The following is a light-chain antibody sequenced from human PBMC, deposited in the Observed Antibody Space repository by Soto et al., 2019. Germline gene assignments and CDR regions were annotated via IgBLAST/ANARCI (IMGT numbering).Light chain of an antibody. J-gene: IGKJ1*01. CDR3: QQYNNWRT. Sequence: EIVITQSPVTLSVSPGERATVSCRASQSVSSNLAWYQQKPGQAPRLLIYDASSRATGIPARFSGSGSGTEFTLTISSLQSEDFAVYYCQQYNNWRTFGQGTKVDI. CDR1: QSVSSN. CDR2: DAS. V-gene: IGKV3-15*01.